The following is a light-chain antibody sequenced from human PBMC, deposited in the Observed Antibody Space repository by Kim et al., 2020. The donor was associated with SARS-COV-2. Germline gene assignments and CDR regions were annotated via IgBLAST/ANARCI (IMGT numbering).Light chain of an antibody. Sequence: AIQLTQSPSSLPASVGDRVTITCRASQDINSWLAWYQQKSGKPPKVLIADASTLQSGVPSRIIGSGSGTEFTLTISSVQPEDFATYYCQQYNSYPLTFGGGTKVDNK. CDR3: QQYNSYPLT. V-gene: IGKV1-13*02. CDR2: DAS. CDR1: QDINSW. J-gene: IGKJ4*01.